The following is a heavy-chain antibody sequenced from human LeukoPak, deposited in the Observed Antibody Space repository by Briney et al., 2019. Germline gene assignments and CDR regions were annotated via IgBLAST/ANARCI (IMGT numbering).Heavy chain of an antibody. CDR1: GNSFCDYY. J-gene: IGHJ3*02. CDR2: IYTSGGT. CDR3: TREGQQLVLWHVSVVQAFDI. D-gene: IGHD6-13*01. V-gene: IGHV4-4*07. Sequence: SETLSLTCAVSGNSFCDYYWSWVRQPAGKGLEWIVRIYTSGGTTYNPSLKSRVTMSVDTSKTQFSLNLMSVTAADTAVYYCTREGQQLVLWHVSVVQAFDIWGQGTMVTVSS.